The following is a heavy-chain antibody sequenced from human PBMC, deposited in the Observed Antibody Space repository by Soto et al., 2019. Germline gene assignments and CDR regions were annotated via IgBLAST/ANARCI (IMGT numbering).Heavy chain of an antibody. CDR1: GLTLRKCS. J-gene: IGHJ6*02. D-gene: IGHD6-13*01. V-gene: IGHV3-33*01. Sequence: LRYPNGGSGLTLRKCSLHGGRRLRDKGLEWVALIWYDEINKYYADSVKGRFTISRDNAKNSLYLQMNSLRAEDTAVYYCARAGHIAAADRPLSFYYYYGMDVWGQGT. CDR2: IWYDEINK. CDR3: ARAGHIAAADRPLSFYYYYGMDV.